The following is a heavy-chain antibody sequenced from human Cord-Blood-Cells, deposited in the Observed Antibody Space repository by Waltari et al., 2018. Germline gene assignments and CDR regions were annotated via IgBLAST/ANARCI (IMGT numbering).Heavy chain of an antibody. V-gene: IGHV4-30-2*01. CDR1: GGSISSGGYS. Sequence: QLQLQESGSGLVKPSQTLSLPCAVSGGSISSGGYSWRWVRQPPGKGLEWIGYIYHSGSTYYNPSLKSRVTISVDRSKNQFSLKLSSVTAADTAVYYCARAVSSSWFYYFDYWGQGTLVTVSS. CDR3: ARAVSSSWFYYFDY. CDR2: IYHSGST. J-gene: IGHJ4*02. D-gene: IGHD6-13*01.